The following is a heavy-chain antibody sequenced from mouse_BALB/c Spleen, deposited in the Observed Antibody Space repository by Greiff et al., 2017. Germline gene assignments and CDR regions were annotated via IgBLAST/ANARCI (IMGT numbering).Heavy chain of an antibody. CDR1: GFSLTSYG. J-gene: IGHJ2*01. V-gene: IGHV2-3*01. CDR3: AKLEVITTVEGTYFDY. Sequence: VMLVESGPGLVAPSQSLSITCTVSGFSLTSYGVSWVRQPPGKGLEWLGVIRGDGSTNYHSALISRLSISKDNSKSQVFLKLNSLQTDDTATYYCAKLEVITTVEGTYFDYWGQGTTLTVSS. CDR2: IRGDGST. D-gene: IGHD1-1*01.